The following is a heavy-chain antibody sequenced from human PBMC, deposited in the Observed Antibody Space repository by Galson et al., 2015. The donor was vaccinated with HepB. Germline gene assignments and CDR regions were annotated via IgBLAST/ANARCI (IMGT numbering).Heavy chain of an antibody. CDR2: IKHAGSER. D-gene: IGHD2-21*01. Sequence: SLRLSCAASGFSFSYYWMSWVRQAPGKGLEWVANIKHAGSERYYVDSVTGRFTISRDNAKNSLYLQTNSLRAEDTAVYYCARSRGCGDGYCDNFDYWGQGTLVTVSS. J-gene: IGHJ4*02. CDR3: ARSRGCGDGYCDNFDY. CDR1: GFSFSYYW. V-gene: IGHV3-7*01.